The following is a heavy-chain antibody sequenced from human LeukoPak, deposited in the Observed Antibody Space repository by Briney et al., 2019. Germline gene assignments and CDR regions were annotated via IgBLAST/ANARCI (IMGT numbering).Heavy chain of an antibody. Sequence: SETLSLTCTVSGGSISSGGYYWSWIRQHPGKGLEWIGYIYYSGSTYYNPSLKSRVTISVDTSKNQFSLKLSSVTAADTAVYYCARDHATVTRGWFAPWGQETLVTVSS. CDR2: IYYSGST. V-gene: IGHV4-31*03. CDR1: GGSISSGGYY. D-gene: IGHD4-17*01. J-gene: IGHJ5*02. CDR3: ARDHATVTRGWFAP.